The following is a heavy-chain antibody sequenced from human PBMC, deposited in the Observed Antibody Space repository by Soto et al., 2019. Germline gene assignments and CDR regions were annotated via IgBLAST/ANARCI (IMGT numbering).Heavy chain of an antibody. D-gene: IGHD2-15*01. CDR3: ARRDFCCRGRNCFSGDYAMDV. CDR2: ISFDGKNI. V-gene: IGHV3-30*04. J-gene: IGHJ6*02. Sequence: QVQLVESGGGVVQPGSSLRLSCTASGFTFSIYAMHWVRQAPGKGLEWVSIISFDGKNIDYARSVRGRFTISRDNSQNTLYLQMDSLRTEDTAVYYCARRDFCCRGRNCFSGDYAMDVWGQGTTVTVSS. CDR1: GFTFSIYA.